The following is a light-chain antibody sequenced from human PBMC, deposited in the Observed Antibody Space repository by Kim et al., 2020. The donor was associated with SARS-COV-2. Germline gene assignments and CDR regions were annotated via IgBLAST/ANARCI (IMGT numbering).Light chain of an antibody. V-gene: IGLV1-44*01. J-gene: IGLJ1*01. CDR3: AACDDSLNGYV. CDR2: SDN. Sequence: LWINISCSGGSSNIGPDTVNWYQQLPGMAPKLLMYSDNQRPSGVPDRFSGSKSGTSASLAISGLQAEDEADYYCAACDDSLNGYVFGTGTKVTVL. CDR1: SSNIGPDT.